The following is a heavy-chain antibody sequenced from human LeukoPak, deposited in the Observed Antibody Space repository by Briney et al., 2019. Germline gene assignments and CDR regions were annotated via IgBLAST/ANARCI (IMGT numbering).Heavy chain of an antibody. V-gene: IGHV1-2*06. J-gene: IGHJ4*02. D-gene: IGHD6-19*01. CDR1: GYTFTVYY. Sequence: GASVKVSCKASGYTFTVYYMHWVRQAPGQGLEWMGRINPNSGGTNYAQKFQGRVTMTRDTSISTAYMELSRLRSDDTAVYYCAKASSGWYYFDYWGQGTLVTVSS. CDR2: INPNSGGT. CDR3: AKASSGWYYFDY.